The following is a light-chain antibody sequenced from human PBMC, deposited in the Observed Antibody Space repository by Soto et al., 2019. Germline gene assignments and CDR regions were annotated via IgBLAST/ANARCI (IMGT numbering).Light chain of an antibody. V-gene: IGKV4-1*01. J-gene: IGKJ4*02. CDR2: WAS. CDR3: QQYFSTPLT. CDR1: QSVLWYNNKNY. Sequence: VMTQSKDSLTVSLGERATISCKSSQSVLWYNNKNYLAWYQQKPGQSAKLLIYWASTRASGVRDRFSGSESGTDFTLTISSLQAEDVAFYYSQQYFSTPLTVG.